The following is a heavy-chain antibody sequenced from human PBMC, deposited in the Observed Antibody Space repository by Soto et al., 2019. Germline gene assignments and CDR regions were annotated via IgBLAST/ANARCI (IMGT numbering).Heavy chain of an antibody. CDR3: ASAPIYYNDGSGYYPLGH. Sequence: ASVKVSCTASGCSFATYGFSWVRQAPGQGLECVGWISAHNGDTHYSQKFQGRVTLTTDTSTNTVYMELRSLTSDDTSVYFCASAPIYYNDGSGYYPLGHWGQGTLVTVSS. V-gene: IGHV1-18*04. CDR1: GCSFATYG. D-gene: IGHD3-22*01. CDR2: ISAHNGDT. J-gene: IGHJ4*02.